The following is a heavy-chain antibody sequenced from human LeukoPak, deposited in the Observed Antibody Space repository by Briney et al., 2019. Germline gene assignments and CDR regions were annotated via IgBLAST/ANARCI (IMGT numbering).Heavy chain of an antibody. V-gene: IGHV4-39*01. Sequence: PSETLSLTCTVSGGSTSSSSYYWGWIRQPAGKGLEWIGSIYYSGSTYYNPSLKSRVTISVDTSKNQFSLKLSSVTAADTAVYYCARHVGSSWENDYWGQGTLVTVSS. CDR3: ARHVGSSWENDY. D-gene: IGHD6-13*01. CDR2: IYYSGST. CDR1: GGSTSSSSYY. J-gene: IGHJ4*02.